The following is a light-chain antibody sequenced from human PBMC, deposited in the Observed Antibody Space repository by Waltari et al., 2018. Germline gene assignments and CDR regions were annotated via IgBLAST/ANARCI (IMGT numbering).Light chain of an antibody. Sequence: IEMTQSPSSLSASVGYRVTITCRASQSIRTFLNWYQQIPGKAPKLLIYLASTLQSGVPSRFSGSGSGTDFSLTISSLQPEDFATYYCQQSYITAYTFGQGTKVEIQ. J-gene: IGKJ2*01. V-gene: IGKV1-39*01. CDR1: QSIRTF. CDR3: QQSYITAYT. CDR2: LAS.